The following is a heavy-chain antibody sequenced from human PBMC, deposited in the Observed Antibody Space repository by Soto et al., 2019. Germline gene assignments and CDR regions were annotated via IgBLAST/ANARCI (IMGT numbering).Heavy chain of an antibody. Sequence: QVHLVQSGAEVKKPGASVKVSCKASGYTFTSYGITCVRQAPGQGLEWRGWISAHNGNTDYAQKLQGRVIVTRDTSTSTAYMELRSLITADTAVYYCARGRYGDYWGQGALVTVSS. CDR3: ARGRYGDY. CDR2: ISAHNGNT. CDR1: GYTFTSYG. V-gene: IGHV1-18*01. D-gene: IGHD1-1*01. J-gene: IGHJ4*02.